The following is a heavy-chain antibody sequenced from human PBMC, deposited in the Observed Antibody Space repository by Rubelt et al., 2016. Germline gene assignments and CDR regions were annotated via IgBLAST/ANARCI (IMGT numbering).Heavy chain of an antibody. V-gene: IGHV3-30*07. D-gene: IGHD2-15*01. J-gene: IGHJ5*02. CDR3: ARDHSRDINDDP. Sequence: YDGSNKYYADSVKGRFTISRDNAKNSLYLQMNSLRAEDTAVYYCARDHSRDINDDPWGQGTLVTVSS. CDR2: YDGSNK.